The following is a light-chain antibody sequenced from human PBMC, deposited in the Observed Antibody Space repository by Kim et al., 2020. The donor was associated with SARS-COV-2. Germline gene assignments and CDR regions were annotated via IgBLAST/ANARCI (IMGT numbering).Light chain of an antibody. J-gene: IGLJ3*02. CDR2: YDR. CDR1: NFGSKM. CDR3: QVWDNSTDHWV. Sequence: TAGIAGGGNNFGSKMVHWYQPRPGQAPVLVIFYDRERPSRIPERISGSKSGNKATLTISRVEAGDEADYYCQVWDNSTDHWVFGGGTQLTVL. V-gene: IGLV3-21*04.